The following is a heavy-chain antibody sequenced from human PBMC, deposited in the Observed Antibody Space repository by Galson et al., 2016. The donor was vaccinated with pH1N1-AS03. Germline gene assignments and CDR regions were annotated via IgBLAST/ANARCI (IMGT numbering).Heavy chain of an antibody. CDR3: ARAAPFDP. Sequence: SVKVSCRASGYTFSNFGMSWVRQAPGQGLEWMGWISPQNGNTQYAQRLEGRVTMTTDTSTSTAYMELWSLTSADTAVYYCARAAPFDPWGQGTLVIVSS. CDR2: ISPQNGNT. J-gene: IGHJ5*02. CDR1: GYTFSNFG. V-gene: IGHV1-18*04. D-gene: IGHD2-15*01.